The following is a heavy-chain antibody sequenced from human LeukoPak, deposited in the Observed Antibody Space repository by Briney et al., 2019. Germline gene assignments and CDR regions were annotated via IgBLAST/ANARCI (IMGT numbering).Heavy chain of an antibody. Sequence: SVNVSCKASGYTFTNYFIYWVRQAPGQGLEWMGIINPSSGSTSYPQKFQGRVTMTRDTSTRTVYMELGSLRTEDTAVYYCARAYDFWSGRYQLGPWGQGTLVTVSS. D-gene: IGHD3-3*01. CDR1: GYTFTNYF. V-gene: IGHV1-46*03. CDR2: INPSSGST. J-gene: IGHJ5*02. CDR3: ARAYDFWSGRYQLGP.